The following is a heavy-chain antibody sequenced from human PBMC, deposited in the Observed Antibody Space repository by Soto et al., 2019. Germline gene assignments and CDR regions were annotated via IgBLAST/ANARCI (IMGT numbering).Heavy chain of an antibody. D-gene: IGHD6-13*01. Sequence: ASVKVSCKASGYTFTSYGFSWVRQAPGQGLEWMGWISAYNGNTNYAQKLQGRVTMTTDTSTSTAYMELRSLRSDDTAVYYCARYDDVWHQLFDAFDIWAQGTMVTVSS. V-gene: IGHV1-18*01. CDR3: ARYDDVWHQLFDAFDI. CDR1: GYTFTSYG. CDR2: ISAYNGNT. J-gene: IGHJ3*02.